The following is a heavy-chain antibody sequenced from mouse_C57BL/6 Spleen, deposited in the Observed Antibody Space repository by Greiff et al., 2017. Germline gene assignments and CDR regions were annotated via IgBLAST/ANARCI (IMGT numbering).Heavy chain of an antibody. Sequence: EVKVVESGGGLVKPGGSLKLSCAASGFTFSDYGMHWVRQAPEQGLEWVAYISSGSSTIYYADTVKGRFTISRDNATNTLFLQLTSLRSEDTAVYYGARSIYYYGSSYEALDYWGQGTTLTVSS. D-gene: IGHD1-1*01. CDR1: GFTFSDYG. CDR3: ARSIYYYGSSYEALDY. V-gene: IGHV5-17*01. J-gene: IGHJ2*01. CDR2: ISSGSSTI.